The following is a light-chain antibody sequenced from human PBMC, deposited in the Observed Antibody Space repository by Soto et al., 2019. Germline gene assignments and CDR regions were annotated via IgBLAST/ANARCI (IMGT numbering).Light chain of an antibody. CDR3: AAWDDSLNGRV. J-gene: IGLJ1*01. CDR1: NSNIGSNT. Sequence: QPALTQPPSASGTPGQRVTISCSGSNSNIGSNTVNWYQQLPGTAPKLLIYYDNLRPSGVPDRISGSKSGTSASLAISGLQSDDEADYYCAAWDDSLNGRVFGTGTKLTVL. V-gene: IGLV1-44*01. CDR2: YDN.